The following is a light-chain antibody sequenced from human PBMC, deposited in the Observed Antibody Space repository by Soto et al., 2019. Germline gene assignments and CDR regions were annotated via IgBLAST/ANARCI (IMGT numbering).Light chain of an antibody. J-gene: IGLJ2*01. V-gene: IGLV2-14*01. Sequence: QSALTQPASVAGSRGQSITLSCTGTSSDIGGYDYVSWYQRHPGKAPKLIIYDVNNRPSGVSNRFSGSKSGNTASLTISGLLAEDGADYYCTSYASGSSHVLFGGGTKLTVL. CDR2: DVN. CDR3: TSYASGSSHVL. CDR1: SSDIGGYDY.